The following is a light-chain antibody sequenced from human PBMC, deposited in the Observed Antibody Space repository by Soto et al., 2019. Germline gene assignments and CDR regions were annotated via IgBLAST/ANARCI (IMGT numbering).Light chain of an antibody. CDR2: DAS. V-gene: IGKV3-20*01. CDR1: QSVSSNY. CDR3: QQYGSSPWT. Sequence: EIVLTQSPGTLSLSPGERATLSCRASQSVSSNYFAWYQQKPGQAPRLLLYDASSRATGIPDRFSGSGSETDFTLTISRLEPEDLVVYYCQQYGSSPWTFGQGTKGEIK. J-gene: IGKJ1*01.